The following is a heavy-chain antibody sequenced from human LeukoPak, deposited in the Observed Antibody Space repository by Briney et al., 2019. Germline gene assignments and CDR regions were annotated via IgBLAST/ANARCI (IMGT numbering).Heavy chain of an antibody. CDR3: ASNTGTYSDYFDY. D-gene: IGHD1-26*01. CDR1: GDSISRGGYY. CDR2: IHTSGGT. J-gene: IGHJ4*02. Sequence: SQTLSLTCTVSGDSISRGGYYWSWIRQPAGKGLEWIGRIHTSGGTNYNPSLRSRVTISVDTSKNQFSLKNSVTAADTAIYYCASNTGTYSDYFDYWGQGTLVTVSS. V-gene: IGHV4-61*02.